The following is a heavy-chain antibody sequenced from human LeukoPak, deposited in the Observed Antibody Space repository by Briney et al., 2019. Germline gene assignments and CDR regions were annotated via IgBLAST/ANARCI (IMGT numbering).Heavy chain of an antibody. D-gene: IGHD3-10*01. CDR2: INPSGGST. V-gene: IGHV1-46*01. J-gene: IGHJ6*03. CDR1: GYTFTNYY. CDR3: ARGPSITMVRGGQWYYYMDV. Sequence: GASVKVSCKASGYTFTNYYMHWVRQAPGQGLEWMGLINPSGGSTNHAQKFQGRVTMTRDTSTSTVYMELSGLRSEDTAVYYCARGPSITMVRGGQWYYYMDVWGKGTTVTISS.